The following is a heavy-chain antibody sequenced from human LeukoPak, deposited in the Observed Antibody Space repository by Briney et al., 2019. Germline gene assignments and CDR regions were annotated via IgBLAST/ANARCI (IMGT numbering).Heavy chain of an antibody. CDR2: IYSGGST. V-gene: IGHV3-53*05. CDR1: GFTVSSNY. CDR3: ATPPPGIAAAGTSRDAFDI. D-gene: IGHD6-13*01. J-gene: IGHJ3*02. Sequence: GGSLRLSCAASGFTVSSNYMSWVRQAPGKGLEWVSVIYSGGSTYYADSVKGRFTISRDNSKNTLYLQMNSLRAEDTAVYYCATPPPGIAAAGTSRDAFDIWGQGTMVTVSS.